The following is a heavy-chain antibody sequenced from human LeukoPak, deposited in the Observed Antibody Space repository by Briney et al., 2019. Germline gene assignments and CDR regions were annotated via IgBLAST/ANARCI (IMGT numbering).Heavy chain of an antibody. D-gene: IGHD3-10*01. CDR3: ARGGSTVDY. J-gene: IGHJ4*02. Sequence: SETLSLTCTVSGGSVNSYYWSWIRQPPGKGLEWIGYIYHSGSTYYNPSLKSRVTISVDRSKNQFSLKLSSVTAADTAVYYCARGGSTVDYWGQGTLVTVSS. V-gene: IGHV4-59*02. CDR1: GGSVNSYY. CDR2: IYHSGST.